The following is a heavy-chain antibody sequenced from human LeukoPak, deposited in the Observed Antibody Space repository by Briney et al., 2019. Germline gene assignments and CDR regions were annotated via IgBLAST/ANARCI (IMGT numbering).Heavy chain of an antibody. CDR1: GYNFSGHY. Sequence: ASVTVSCKASGYNFSGHYMHWVRQAPGQGLEWMGWIKPSNGDIKYAQNFQGRVTMTRDTSISTAYMELSSLRSDDTAVYYCASPPLSSAMYYAHWGQGTLVTVSS. CDR2: IKPSNGDI. CDR3: ASPPLSSAMYYAH. V-gene: IGHV1-2*02. D-gene: IGHD1-26*01. J-gene: IGHJ4*02.